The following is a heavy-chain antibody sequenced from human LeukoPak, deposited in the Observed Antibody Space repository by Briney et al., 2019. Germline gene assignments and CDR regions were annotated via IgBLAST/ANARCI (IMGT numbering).Heavy chain of an antibody. V-gene: IGHV3-30-3*01. CDR1: GFTFSSYA. CDR2: ISYDGSNK. CDR3: ARDHAVVTAIYWFDP. D-gene: IGHD2-21*02. Sequence: PGGSLRLSCAASGFTFSSYAMHWVRQAPAKGLEWVAVISYDGSNKYYADPVKGRFTISRDNSKNTLYLQMNSLRAEDTAVYYCARDHAVVTAIYWFDPWGQGTLVTVSS. J-gene: IGHJ5*02.